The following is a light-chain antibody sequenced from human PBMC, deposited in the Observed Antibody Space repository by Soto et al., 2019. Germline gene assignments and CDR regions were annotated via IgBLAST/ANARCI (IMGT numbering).Light chain of an antibody. Sequence: QSAVTQPASVSGSPGQSITISCTGTSSDVGGYDYVSWYQQYPGKAPRLIIYEVSNRPSGVSNRFSGSKSGNTASLTISGLRAGDGGGYFCSSYTGTSALILFGGGTKLTVL. CDR1: SSDVGGYDY. J-gene: IGLJ2*01. CDR3: SSYTGTSALIL. V-gene: IGLV2-14*01. CDR2: EVS.